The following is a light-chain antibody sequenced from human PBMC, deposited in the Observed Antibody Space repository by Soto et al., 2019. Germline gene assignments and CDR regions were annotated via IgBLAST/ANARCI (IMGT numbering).Light chain of an antibody. Sequence: DIVMPQSPLSLPVTPGAPASISCRSSQSLLHSNGYNYLDWYLQKPGQSPQLLIYLGSNRSSGVPDRFSGSGSGTDFTLKISRVEAEDVGVYYCMQALQTPFTFGPGTKVDIK. J-gene: IGKJ3*01. CDR1: QSLLHSNGYNY. CDR2: LGS. CDR3: MQALQTPFT. V-gene: IGKV2-28*01.